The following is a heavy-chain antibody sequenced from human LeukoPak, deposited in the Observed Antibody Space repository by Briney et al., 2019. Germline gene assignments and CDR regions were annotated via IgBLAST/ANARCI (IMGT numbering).Heavy chain of an antibody. J-gene: IGHJ4*02. Sequence: PSETLSLTCTVSGGSFSSGLYYWTWIRQPAGKGLEWIGRIYISGSTNYNPSLKSRVTISRDTSKNEFSLKLSSVTAADTAVYYCARVDGYVDFDYWGQGTLVTVSS. CDR1: GGSFSSGLYY. CDR3: ARVDGYVDFDY. D-gene: IGHD3-16*01. CDR2: IYISGST. V-gene: IGHV4-61*02.